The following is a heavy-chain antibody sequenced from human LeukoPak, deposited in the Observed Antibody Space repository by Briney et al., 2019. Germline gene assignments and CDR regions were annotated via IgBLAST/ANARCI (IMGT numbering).Heavy chain of an antibody. Sequence: SVQVSCQASGGTFSSYAISWVRQAPGQGLEWMGGIIPIFGTANYAQKFQGRVTITADESTSTAYMELSSLRSEDTAVYYCAQDQTYYYDSSGYYYDYYYGMDVWGQGTTVTVSS. CDR1: GGTFSSYA. D-gene: IGHD3-22*01. CDR2: IIPIFGTA. V-gene: IGHV1-69*13. J-gene: IGHJ6*02. CDR3: AQDQTYYYDSSGYYYDYYYGMDV.